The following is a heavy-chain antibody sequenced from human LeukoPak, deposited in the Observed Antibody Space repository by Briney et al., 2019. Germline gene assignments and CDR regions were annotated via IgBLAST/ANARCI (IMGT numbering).Heavy chain of an antibody. CDR2: IYTSGST. CDR1: GGSISSYY. V-gene: IGHV4-4*07. Sequence: SETLSLTCTVSGGSISSYYWSWIRQPAGKGLEWIGRIYTSGSTNYNPSLKSRVTMSVDTSKNQFSLKLSSVTAADTAVYYCARDSPYYYDSSGYYPPYYYYYYMDVWGKGTTVTISS. CDR3: ARDSPYYYDSSGYYPPYYYYYYMDV. D-gene: IGHD3-22*01. J-gene: IGHJ6*03.